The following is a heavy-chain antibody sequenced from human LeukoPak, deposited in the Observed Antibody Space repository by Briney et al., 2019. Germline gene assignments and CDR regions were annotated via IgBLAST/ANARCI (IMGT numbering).Heavy chain of an antibody. CDR3: AKDGYRTNGVCYTVGFDY. J-gene: IGHJ4*02. D-gene: IGHD2-8*01. V-gene: IGHV3-23*01. CDR2: ISGSGGST. Sequence: GGSLRLSCAASGFTFSSYAMSWVRQAPGKGLEWVSAISGSGGSTYYADSVKGRFTISRDNSKNTLYLQMNSLRAEDTAVYYCAKDGYRTNGVCYTVGFDYWGQGTLVTVSS. CDR1: GFTFSSYA.